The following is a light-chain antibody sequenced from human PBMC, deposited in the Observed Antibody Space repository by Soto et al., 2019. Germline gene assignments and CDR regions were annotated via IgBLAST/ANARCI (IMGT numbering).Light chain of an antibody. J-gene: IGLJ2*01. CDR1: SSDVGGYNS. CDR3: SSYAGSNNLV. Sequence: QSALTQPPSASGSPGQSVTISCTGTSSDVGGYNSVSWYQHHPGKAPKLMIYEVSKRPSGVPDRFSGSKSGNTASLTVSGLQAEDEGDYYCSSYAGSNNLVFGGGTKLTVL. CDR2: EVS. V-gene: IGLV2-8*01.